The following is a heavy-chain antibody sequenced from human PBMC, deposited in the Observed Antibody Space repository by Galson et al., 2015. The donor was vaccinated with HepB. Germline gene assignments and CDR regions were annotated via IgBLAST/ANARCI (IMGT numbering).Heavy chain of an antibody. D-gene: IGHD4-17*01. Sequence: SLRLSCAASGFTFSSYGMHWVRQAPGKGLEWVAVISYDGGNKYYADSVKGRFTISRDNSKNTLYLQMNSLRAEDTAVYYCAKGGDGDYVLFDYWGQGTLVSVSS. J-gene: IGHJ4*02. CDR3: AKGGDGDYVLFDY. CDR1: GFTFSSYG. V-gene: IGHV3-30*18. CDR2: ISYDGGNK.